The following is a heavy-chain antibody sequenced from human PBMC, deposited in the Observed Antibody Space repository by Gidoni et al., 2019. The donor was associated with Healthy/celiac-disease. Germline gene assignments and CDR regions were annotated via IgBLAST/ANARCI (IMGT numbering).Heavy chain of an antibody. D-gene: IGHD3-3*01. CDR1: GFTFSDYY. J-gene: IGHJ6*02. CDR2: ISSSGSTI. Sequence: QVQLVESGGGLVKPGGSLRLSCAASGFTFSDYYMSWIRQAPGKGLEWVSYISSSGSTIYYADSVKGRFTISRDNAKNSLYLQMNSLRAEDTAVYYCARDSVPIFGVVTGGYYYYGMDVWGQGTTVTVSS. CDR3: ARDSVPIFGVVTGGYYYYGMDV. V-gene: IGHV3-11*01.